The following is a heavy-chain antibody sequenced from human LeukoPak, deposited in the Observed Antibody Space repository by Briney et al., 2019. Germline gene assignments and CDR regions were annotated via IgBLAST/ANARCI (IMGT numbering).Heavy chain of an antibody. CDR2: INHSGRT. CDR1: GGSFRDHY. V-gene: IGHV4-34*01. CDR3: AGGCFGFWHTSYVDDNAFDI. J-gene: IGHJ3*02. Sequence: NPSETLSLTCAVHGGSFRDHYWSWIRQSPGKELEWIGEINHSGRTNYNPSLKSRFTISVDTSTNQFSQTLNFVTAADTAEYYCAGGCFGFWHTSYVDDNAFDIWGQGTMVTVSS. D-gene: IGHD5-18*01.